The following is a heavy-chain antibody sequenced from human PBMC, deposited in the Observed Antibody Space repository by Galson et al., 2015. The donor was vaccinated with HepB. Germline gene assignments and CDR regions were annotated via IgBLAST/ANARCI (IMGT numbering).Heavy chain of an antibody. V-gene: IGHV1-18*04. Sequence: SVKVSCKASGYTFTSYGISWVRQAPGQGLEWMGWISAYNGNTNYAQKLQGRVTMTTDTSTSTAYMELKSLRSDDTAVYYCARGPVMSSGWYYFDYWGQGTLVTVSS. CDR2: ISAYNGNT. CDR3: ARGPVMSSGWYYFDY. J-gene: IGHJ4*02. CDR1: GYTFTSYG. D-gene: IGHD6-19*01.